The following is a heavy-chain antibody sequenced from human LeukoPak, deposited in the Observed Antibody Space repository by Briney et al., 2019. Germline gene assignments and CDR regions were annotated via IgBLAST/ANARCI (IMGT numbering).Heavy chain of an antibody. J-gene: IGHJ4*02. D-gene: IGHD4/OR15-4a*01. CDR2: IYTSGST. V-gene: IGHV4-61*02. Sequence: SETLSLTCTVSGNSISSGDNYWSWIRQPAGKGLEWIGCIYTSGSTNYNPSLKSRVTISVDTSKNQFSLKLSSVTAADTAVYYCARQPTYGGYVDYWGQGTLVTVSS. CDR3: ARQPTYGGYVDY. CDR1: GNSISSGDNY.